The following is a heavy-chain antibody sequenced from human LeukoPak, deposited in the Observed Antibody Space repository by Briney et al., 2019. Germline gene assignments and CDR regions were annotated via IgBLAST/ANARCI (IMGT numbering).Heavy chain of an antibody. Sequence: GGSLRLSCAASGFTFDDYAMHWVRQAPGKGLEWVSGISWNSGSMGYADSVKGRFTISRDNAKNSLYLQMNSLRAEDTALYYCAKSIGTTMVRGVMVLDYWGQGTLVTVSS. CDR3: AKSIGTTMVRGVMVLDY. V-gene: IGHV3-9*01. J-gene: IGHJ4*02. D-gene: IGHD3-10*01. CDR1: GFTFDDYA. CDR2: ISWNSGSM.